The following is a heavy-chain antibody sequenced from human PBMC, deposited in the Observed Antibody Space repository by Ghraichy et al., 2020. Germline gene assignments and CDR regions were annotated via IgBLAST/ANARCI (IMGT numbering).Heavy chain of an antibody. CDR2: IIPIFGTA. CDR3: ARVDYGEEYFQH. Sequence: SVKVSCKASGGTFSSYAISWVRQAPGQGLEWMGGIIPIFGTANYAQKFQGRVTITADKSTSTAYMELSSLRSEDTAVYYCARVDYGEEYFQHWGRGTLVTVSS. J-gene: IGHJ1*01. D-gene: IGHD4-17*01. V-gene: IGHV1-69*06. CDR1: GGTFSSYA.